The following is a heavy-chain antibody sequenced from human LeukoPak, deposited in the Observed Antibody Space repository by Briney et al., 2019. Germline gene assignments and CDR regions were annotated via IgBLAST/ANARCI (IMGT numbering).Heavy chain of an antibody. CDR1: GFTVSSNS. CDR3: AKDLLNWTFDI. CDR2: ISAGDGNT. V-gene: IGHV3-23*01. Sequence: PGGSLRLSCTVSGFTVSSNSMSWVRQAPGKGLEWVSTISAGDGNTYYADSVKGRFTISRDNSKNTLYLQMKSLRAEDTAVYYCAKDLLNWTFDIWGQGTMVTVSS. D-gene: IGHD1-1*01. J-gene: IGHJ3*02.